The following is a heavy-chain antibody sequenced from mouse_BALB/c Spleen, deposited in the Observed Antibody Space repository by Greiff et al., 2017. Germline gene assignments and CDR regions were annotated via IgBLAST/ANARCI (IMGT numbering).Heavy chain of an antibody. V-gene: IGHV5-17*02. D-gene: IGHD3-1*01. CDR1: GFTFSSFG. J-gene: IGHJ4*01. CDR2: ISSGSSTI. CDR3: ARSGEAYAMDY. Sequence: EVQLQESGGGLVQPGGSRKLSCAASGFTFSSFGMHWVRQAPEKGLEWVAYISSGSSTIYYADTVKGRFTISRDNPKNTLFLQMTSLRSEDTAMYYCARSGEAYAMDYWGQGTSVTVSS.